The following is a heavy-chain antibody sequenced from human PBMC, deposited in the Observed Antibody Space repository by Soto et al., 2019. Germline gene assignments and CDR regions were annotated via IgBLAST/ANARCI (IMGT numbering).Heavy chain of an antibody. CDR2: INPDNGNT. D-gene: IGHD1-26*01. CDR3: ARVGGAVVTADY. Sequence: QVQLVQSGPEVTKPGASVKVSCKTSGYTFINYGISWVRQAPGQGLEWMGWINPDNGNTNFAQRLQGRVTMTADRSTRTAYMELRSLRFDDTAMYYCARVGGAVVTADYWGQGTLVTVSS. J-gene: IGHJ4*02. V-gene: IGHV1-18*01. CDR1: GYTFINYG.